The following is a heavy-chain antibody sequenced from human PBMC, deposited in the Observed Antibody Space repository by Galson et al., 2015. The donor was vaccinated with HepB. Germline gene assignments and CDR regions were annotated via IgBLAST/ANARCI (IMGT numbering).Heavy chain of an antibody. CDR1: GFTFSSYA. J-gene: IGHJ5*02. CDR3: ARVARDFWSGQTPRDNNWFDP. Sequence: SLRLSCAASGFTFSSYAMHWVRQAPGKGLEWVAVISYDGSNKYYADSVKGRFTISRDNSKNTLYLQMNSLRAEDTAVYYCARVARDFWSGQTPRDNNWFDPWGQGTLVTVSS. CDR2: ISYDGSNK. V-gene: IGHV3-30-3*01. D-gene: IGHD3-3*01.